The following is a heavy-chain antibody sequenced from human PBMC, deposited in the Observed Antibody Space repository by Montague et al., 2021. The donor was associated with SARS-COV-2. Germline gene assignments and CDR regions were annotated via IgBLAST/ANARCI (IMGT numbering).Heavy chain of an antibody. D-gene: IGHD3-22*01. CDR1: GDSVSSYSAA. CDR2: TYYRSKWYN. V-gene: IGHV6-1*01. CDR3: ARGVYYDGSGYYSFDY. Sequence: CAISGDSVSSYSAAWNWIRQSQSIGLEWLGRTYYRSKWYNDYALSVKSRITINPDTSKNHFSLQLNSVTPEDTAIYYCARGVYYDGSGYYSFDYWGQGTLVTVSS. J-gene: IGHJ4*02.